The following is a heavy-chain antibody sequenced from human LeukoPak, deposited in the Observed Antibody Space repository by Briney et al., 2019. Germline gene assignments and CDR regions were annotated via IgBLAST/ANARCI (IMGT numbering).Heavy chain of an antibody. CDR3: AKVLGAKVLGAGGEYFDY. V-gene: IGHV3-30*18. CDR2: ISYDGSNK. CDR1: GFTFSTYG. D-gene: IGHD2-21*01. Sequence: PGGSLRLSCAASGFTFSTYGMHWVRQAPGKGLEWVTLISYDGSNKYYADSVKGRFTISRDNSKNTLYLQMDSLRAEDTAVYYCAKVLGAKVLGAGGEYFDYWGQGTLVTVSS. J-gene: IGHJ4*02.